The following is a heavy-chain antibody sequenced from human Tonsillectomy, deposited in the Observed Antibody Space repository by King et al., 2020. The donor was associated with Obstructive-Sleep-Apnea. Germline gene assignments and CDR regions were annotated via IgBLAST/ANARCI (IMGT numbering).Heavy chain of an antibody. CDR3: GRGYCSGGYCLFDY. V-gene: IGHV3-72*01. CDR2: VRNKANSYTT. Sequence: DVQLVESGGGLVQPGGSLRLSCSASGFTFSDLYMDLVRQAPWKGLEWIGRVRNKANSYTTAYAASVKDRVIISRDDSRKSLYLQMYSLKTEDTAVYYCGRGYCSGGYCLFDYWGQGTLVTVSS. J-gene: IGHJ4*02. D-gene: IGHD2-15*01. CDR1: GFTFSDLY.